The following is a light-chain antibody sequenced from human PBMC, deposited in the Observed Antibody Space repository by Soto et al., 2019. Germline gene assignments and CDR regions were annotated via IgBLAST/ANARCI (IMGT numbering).Light chain of an antibody. Sequence: QSALTQPRSVSGSPGQSVTISCTGTSSDVGGYNYVSWYQQYPGTAPKLMIYDVSLRPSGVPDRFSGSKSGNTASLTISGLQAEDEADYYCCSYAGTYAFYGFGSGTKVTVL. CDR3: CSYAGTYAFYG. J-gene: IGLJ1*01. CDR1: SSDVGGYNY. V-gene: IGLV2-11*01. CDR2: DVS.